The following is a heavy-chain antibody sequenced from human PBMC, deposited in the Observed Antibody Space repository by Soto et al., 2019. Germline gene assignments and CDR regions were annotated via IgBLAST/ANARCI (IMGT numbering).Heavy chain of an antibody. CDR2: IWYDGSNK. D-gene: IGHD3-9*01. V-gene: IGHV3-33*01. CDR3: ARDHGRYGGFSFDI. CDR1: GFTFSSYG. J-gene: IGHJ3*02. Sequence: GGSLRLSCAASGFTFSSYGMHWVLQAPGKGLEWVAVIWYDGSNKYYADSVKGRFTISRDNSKNTLYLQMNSLRAEDTAVYYCARDHGRYGGFSFDIWGQGTMVTVSS.